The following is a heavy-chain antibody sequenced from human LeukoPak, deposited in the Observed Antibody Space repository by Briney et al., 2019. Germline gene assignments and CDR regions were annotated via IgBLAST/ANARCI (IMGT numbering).Heavy chain of an antibody. Sequence: GGSLRLSCAASGFTFSSYEMNWVRHAPGKGLEWVSYISSSGTTIYYGDSVKGRFTISRDNAKNSLYLHMNSLRAEDTAVYYCARDPPSSYGGYDYMDVWGKGTTVTVPS. CDR1: GFTFSSYE. CDR3: ARDPPSSYGGYDYMDV. V-gene: IGHV3-48*03. D-gene: IGHD4/OR15-4a*01. CDR2: ISSSGTTI. J-gene: IGHJ6*03.